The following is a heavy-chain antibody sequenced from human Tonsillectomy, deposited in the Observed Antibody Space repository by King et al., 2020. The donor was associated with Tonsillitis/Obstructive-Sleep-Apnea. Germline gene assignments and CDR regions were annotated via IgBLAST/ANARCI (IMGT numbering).Heavy chain of an antibody. J-gene: IGHJ4*02. D-gene: IGHD2-21*01. CDR3: AKDSPHCGGDCYYFDF. V-gene: IGHV3-23*04. CDR2: ISGSGGFT. Sequence: VQLVESGGGLVQPGGSLRLSCAASGFTFSSYVMSWVRQAPGKGLEWVSGISGSGGFTYYADSVKGRFTISRDNSKNTLYLQMNSLIADDPAVYYCAKDSPHCGGDCYYFDFWGQGTLVTVSS. CDR1: GFTFSSYV.